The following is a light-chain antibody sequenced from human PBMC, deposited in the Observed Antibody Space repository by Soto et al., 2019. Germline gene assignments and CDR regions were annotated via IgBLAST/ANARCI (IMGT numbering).Light chain of an antibody. CDR2: AAS. CDR1: QSISSY. Sequence: DIQMTQSPSSLSASVGDRVTITCRASQSISSYLNWYQQKPGKAPKLLIYAASSLQSGVPSRFSGSGSGTDFTLTISSLQPEDFATYYCQQSYSTPVFGPGTKREIK. V-gene: IGKV1-39*01. J-gene: IGKJ2*01. CDR3: QQSYSTPV.